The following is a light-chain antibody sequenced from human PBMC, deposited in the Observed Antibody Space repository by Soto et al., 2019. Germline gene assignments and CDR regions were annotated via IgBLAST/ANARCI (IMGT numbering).Light chain of an antibody. CDR2: AVN. CDR1: RSDVGAYKY. J-gene: IGLJ1*01. Sequence: QSALTQPPSASGSPGQSVTISCTGTRSDVGAYKYVSWYQQYPGKAPKLMIYAVNKRPSGVPDRFSGSKSGNTASLTVSGLQAEDEADYYCSSYAGSNNYVFGTGTKLTVL. CDR3: SSYAGSNNYV. V-gene: IGLV2-8*01.